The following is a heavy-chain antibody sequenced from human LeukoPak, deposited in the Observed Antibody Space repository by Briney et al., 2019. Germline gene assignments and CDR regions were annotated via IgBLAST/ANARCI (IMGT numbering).Heavy chain of an antibody. V-gene: IGHV3-66*01. CDR2: IYSGGST. Sequence: GGSLRLSCAASGFTFSSYAMHWVRQAPGKGLEWVSVIYSGGSTYYADSVKGRFTISRDNSKNTLYLQMNSLRAEDTAVYYCARDRTEYDSSGYYWLDPWGQGTLVTVSS. J-gene: IGHJ5*02. CDR1: GFTFSSYA. D-gene: IGHD3-22*01. CDR3: ARDRTEYDSSGYYWLDP.